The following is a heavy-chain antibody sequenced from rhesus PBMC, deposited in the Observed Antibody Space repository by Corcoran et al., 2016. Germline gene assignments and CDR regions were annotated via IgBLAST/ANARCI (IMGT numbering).Heavy chain of an antibody. V-gene: IGHV4S14*01. D-gene: IGHD5-42*01. CDR2: IYCSGWSQ. CDR1: GYSISSGYY. J-gene: IGHJ2*01. Sequence: QVQLQESGPGLVKPSETLSLTCAVSGYSISSGYYWGWIRQPPGEGLEWIGSIYCSGWSQYLKPSPKRPVNPLGGKVKKPFSLKLGFVAAADQGVYYRARVGGRRAEGDSGGKELYFDSWGPGTPITLSP. CDR3: ARVGGRRAEGDSGGKELYFDS.